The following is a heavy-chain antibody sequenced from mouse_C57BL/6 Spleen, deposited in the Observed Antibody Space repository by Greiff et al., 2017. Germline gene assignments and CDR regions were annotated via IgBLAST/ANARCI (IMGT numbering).Heavy chain of an antibody. V-gene: IGHV3-6*01. CDR1: GYSITSGYY. D-gene: IGHD2-4*01. Sequence: EVQLVESGPGLLKPSQSLSLTCSFTGYSITSGYYWNWIRQFPGNKLEWMGYLSYDVSNNYNPSLKNRISITRDTSKNQFFLKLNSVTTEDTATYYCARSYDYPAWFAYWGQGTLVTVSA. CDR3: ARSYDYPAWFAY. J-gene: IGHJ3*01. CDR2: LSYDVSN.